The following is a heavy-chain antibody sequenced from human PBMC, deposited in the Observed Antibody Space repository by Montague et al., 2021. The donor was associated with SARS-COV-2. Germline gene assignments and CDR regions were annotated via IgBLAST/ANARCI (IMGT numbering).Heavy chain of an antibody. J-gene: IGHJ6*02. CDR3: ARGINSAGSYYYHLDV. D-gene: IGHD2-21*01. V-gene: IGHV4-59*01. CDR2: MYNSEST. Sequence: SETLSLTSNVAGGSMSGYNWSWIRQPPGKGLQWIGSMYNSESTSYNPSLKSRVTISVDTSKKQFSLRLSSVTAADTAVYFCARGINSAGSYYYHLDVWGQGTTVTVSS. CDR1: GGSMSGYN.